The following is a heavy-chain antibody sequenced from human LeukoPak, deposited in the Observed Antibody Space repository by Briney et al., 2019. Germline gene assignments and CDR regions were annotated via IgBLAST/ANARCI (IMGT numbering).Heavy chain of an antibody. J-gene: IGHJ5*02. CDR3: ARGWDSSSLDRYNWFDP. CDR1: GYTFTGYG. V-gene: IGHV1-18*01. CDR2: ISSLNGDT. Sequence: VASVKVSCKTSGYTFTGYGISWVRQAPGQGLEWMAWISSLNGDTKYAQKFQGRVTVTTDRSTSTAYMELRSLRSDDTAVYSCARGWDSSSLDRYNWFDPWGQGTLDTVSS. D-gene: IGHD6-13*01.